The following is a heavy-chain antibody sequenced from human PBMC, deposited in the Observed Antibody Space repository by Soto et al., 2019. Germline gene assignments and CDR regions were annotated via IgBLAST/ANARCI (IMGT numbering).Heavy chain of an antibody. Sequence: GGSLRLSCAASGFTFSSYAMHWVRQAPGKGLEWVAVISYDGSNKYYADSVKGRFTISRDNSKNKLYLQMNSLKAEDTAVYYCASDRYSSSWYTIDYWGQGTLVTVSS. CDR3: ASDRYSSSWYTIDY. CDR1: GFTFSSYA. CDR2: ISYDGSNK. J-gene: IGHJ4*02. D-gene: IGHD6-13*01. V-gene: IGHV3-30-3*01.